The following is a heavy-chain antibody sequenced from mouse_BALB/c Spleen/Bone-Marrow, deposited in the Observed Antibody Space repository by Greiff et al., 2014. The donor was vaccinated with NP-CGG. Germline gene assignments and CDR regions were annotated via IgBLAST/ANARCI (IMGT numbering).Heavy chain of an antibody. CDR1: GFNIKDTY. V-gene: IGHV14-3*02. CDR2: IDPANGDT. CDR3: TKPSFYYGGSYWYFDV. D-gene: IGHD1-1*01. J-gene: IGHJ1*01. Sequence: DVQLQESGAELAKPGASVKLSCTASGFNIKDTYMHWVKQRPEQGLEWIGRIDPANGDTKYDPKFQGKATITADTSSNTAYLQLSSLTSEDTAVYYCTKPSFYYGGSYWYFDVWGAGTTVTVSS.